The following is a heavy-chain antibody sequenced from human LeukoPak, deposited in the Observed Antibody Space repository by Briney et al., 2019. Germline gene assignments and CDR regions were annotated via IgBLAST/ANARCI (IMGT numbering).Heavy chain of an antibody. CDR2: ISSSSSYI. Sequence: AGGSLRLPCAASGFTFSSYSMNWVRQAPGKGLEWVSSISSSSSYIYYADSVKGRFTISRDNAKNSLYLQMNSLRAEDTAVYYCARDNVLSIASLDVWGKGTTVTVSS. CDR3: ARDNVLSIASLDV. D-gene: IGHD3-16*01. CDR1: GFTFSSYS. V-gene: IGHV3-21*01. J-gene: IGHJ6*04.